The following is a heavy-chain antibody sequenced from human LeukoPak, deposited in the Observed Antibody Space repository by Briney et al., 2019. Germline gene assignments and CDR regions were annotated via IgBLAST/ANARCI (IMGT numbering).Heavy chain of an antibody. CDR2: ISYDGSNK. CDR3: AREYYYDSSGHFDY. CDR1: GVTFSSYA. V-gene: IGHV3-30*04. D-gene: IGHD3-22*01. Sequence: GGSLRLSCAASGVTFSSYAMHWVRQAPGKGLEWVAVISYDGSNKYYADSVKGRFTISRDNSKNTLYLQMNSLRAEDTAVYYCAREYYYDSSGHFDYWGQGTLVTVSS. J-gene: IGHJ4*02.